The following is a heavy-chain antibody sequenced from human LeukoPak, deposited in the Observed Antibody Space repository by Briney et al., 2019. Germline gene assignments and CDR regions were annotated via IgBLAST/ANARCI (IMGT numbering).Heavy chain of an antibody. CDR2: MNPNSGNT. CDR3: ARGIYGDYDADGYSMDV. J-gene: IGHJ6*02. V-gene: IGHV1-8*01. Sequence: ASVKVSCKASGYTFTSYDINWVRQATGQGLEWMGWMNPNSGNTGYAQKFQGRVTMTRNTSISTAYMELSSLRSEDTAVYYCARGIYGDYDADGYSMDVWGQGTTVTVSS. CDR1: GYTFTSYD. D-gene: IGHD4-17*01.